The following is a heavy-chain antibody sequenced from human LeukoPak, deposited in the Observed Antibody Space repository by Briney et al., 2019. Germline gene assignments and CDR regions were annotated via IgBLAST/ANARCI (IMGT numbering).Heavy chain of an antibody. CDR1: GGSISSYY. CDR3: ARGEGNYFDY. J-gene: IGHJ4*02. CDR2: ISTSGNT. V-gene: IGHV4-4*07. Sequence: SETLSLTCTDSGGSISSYYWTWIRQPAGKGLEWIGRISTSGNTNYTPSLKSRVTMSVDTSRNQFSLKLTSVTAADAAVYYCARGEGNYFDYWGQGALVNVSS.